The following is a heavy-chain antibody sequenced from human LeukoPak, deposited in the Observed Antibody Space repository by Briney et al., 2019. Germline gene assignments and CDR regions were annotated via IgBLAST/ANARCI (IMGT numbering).Heavy chain of an antibody. CDR2: IIVGSGQT. CDR1: GFTLINSA. CDR3: AAGDTLVRGVIIPFAP. D-gene: IGHD3-10*01. V-gene: IGHV1-58*01. Sequence: GTSVKVSCKASGFTLINSAVQWVRQARAQRLEWVGWIIVGSGQTRYAQKFQERVTITRDMSTSTAFLELSSLRSEDSAVYYCAAGDTLVRGVIIPFAPWGQGTLVTVSS. J-gene: IGHJ5*02.